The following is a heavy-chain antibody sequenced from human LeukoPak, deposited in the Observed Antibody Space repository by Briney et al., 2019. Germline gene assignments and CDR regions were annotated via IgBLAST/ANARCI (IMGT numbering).Heavy chain of an antibody. CDR1: GXSFINYC. J-gene: IGHJ4*02. CDR2: IYPADSDT. D-gene: IGHD3-10*01. V-gene: IGHV5-51*01. Sequence: GESLKISFQVSGXSFINYCIGWVRQMPGKGLESMGIIYPADSDTTYSPSFQGQVTISADKSISTVYLQWSSLKASDTAMYYCARQSRDGSKTRGYYFDYWGQGTLVTVSS. CDR3: ARQSRDGSKTRGYYFDY.